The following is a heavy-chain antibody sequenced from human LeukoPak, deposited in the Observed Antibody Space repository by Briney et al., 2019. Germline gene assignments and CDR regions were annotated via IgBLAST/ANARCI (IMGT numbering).Heavy chain of an antibody. D-gene: IGHD3-3*01. CDR2: IIPIFGTA. CDR1: GGTFSSYA. V-gene: IGHV1-69*13. J-gene: IGHJ6*02. Sequence: ASVKVSCKASGGTFSSYAISWVRQAPGQGLEWMGGIIPIFGTANYAQKFQGRVTITADESTSTAYMELSSLRSEDTAVYYCASRRLLASHYYYYGMDVWGQGTTVTVSS. CDR3: ASRRLLASHYYYYGMDV.